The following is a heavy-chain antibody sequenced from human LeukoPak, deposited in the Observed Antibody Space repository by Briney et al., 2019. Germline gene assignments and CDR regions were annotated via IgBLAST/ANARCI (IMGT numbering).Heavy chain of an antibody. CDR1: GFTFSSYW. CDR3: ARESYYYGSGSRFDY. CDR2: INSDGSST. Sequence: PGGSLRLSCAASGFTFSSYWMHWVRQAPGKGLVWVSRINSDGSSTSYADSVKGRFTISRDNAKNTLYLQMNSLRAEDTAVYYCARESYYYGSGSRFDYWGQGTLVTVSS. J-gene: IGHJ4*02. V-gene: IGHV3-74*01. D-gene: IGHD3-10*01.